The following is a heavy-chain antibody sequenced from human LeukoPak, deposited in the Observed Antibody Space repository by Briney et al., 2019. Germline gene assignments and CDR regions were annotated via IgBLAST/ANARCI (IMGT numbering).Heavy chain of an antibody. CDR1: GYPFTSYG. V-gene: IGHV1-18*01. CDR3: ARYMGFLWLGESPYYYYGMDV. CDR2: ISAYNGNT. J-gene: IGHJ6*02. D-gene: IGHD3-10*01. Sequence: ASVKVSCKASGYPFTSYGLSWVRQGPGQGLEWMGLISAYNGNTNNAQKLQGRVPMTTDTSTSTAYMELRSLRSDDTAMYYCARYMGFLWLGESPYYYYGMDVWGQGTTVTVSS.